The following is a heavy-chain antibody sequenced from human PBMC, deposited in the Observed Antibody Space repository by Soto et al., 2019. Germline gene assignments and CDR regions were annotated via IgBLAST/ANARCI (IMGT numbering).Heavy chain of an antibody. CDR3: VRVEYRTYYYDSSGAFDY. CDR1: GYTFTSYG. CDR2: ISAYNGNT. D-gene: IGHD3-22*01. V-gene: IGHV1-18*01. J-gene: IGHJ4*02. Sequence: ASVKVSCKASGYTFTSYGISWVRQAPGQGHERMGWISAYNGNTNYAQKLQGRDTMTTDTSTSTAYMELRSLRSDDTALFFFVRVEYRTYYYDSSGAFDYWGQGTLVTVSS.